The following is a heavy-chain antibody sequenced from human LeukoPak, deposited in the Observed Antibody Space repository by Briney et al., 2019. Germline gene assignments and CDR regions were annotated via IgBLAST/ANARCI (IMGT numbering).Heavy chain of an antibody. CDR1: GGTFSSYA. CDR2: IIPIFGTA. Sequence: SSVKVSCKASGGTFSSYAISWVRQAPGQGLEWMGGIIPIFGTANYAQKFQGRVTITAYESTSTAYMELSSLRSEDTAVYYCARVRYYGSGSYYYFDYWGQGTLVTVSS. CDR3: ARVRYYGSGSYYYFDY. J-gene: IGHJ4*02. D-gene: IGHD3-10*01. V-gene: IGHV1-69*13.